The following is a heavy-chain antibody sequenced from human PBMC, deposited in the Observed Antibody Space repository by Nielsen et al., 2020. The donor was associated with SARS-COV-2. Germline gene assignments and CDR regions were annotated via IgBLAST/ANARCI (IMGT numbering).Heavy chain of an antibody. V-gene: IGHV4-38-2*02. J-gene: IGHJ5*02. CDR1: GYSTSSDYY. CDR3: ARVISPGSGSYRWFDP. Sequence: SETLSLTCTVSGYSTSSDYYWGWIRQSPGKGLEWIGNIYHSGSTFYNPSLKSRVIISVDTSKTQFSLKLRSVTAADTAVYYCARVISPGSGSYRWFDPWGQGTLVTVSS. CDR2: IYHSGST. D-gene: IGHD3-10*01.